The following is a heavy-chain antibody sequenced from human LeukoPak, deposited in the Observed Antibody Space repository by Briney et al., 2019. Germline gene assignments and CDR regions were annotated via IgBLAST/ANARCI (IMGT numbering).Heavy chain of an antibody. CDR1: GFTFSTYP. CDR3: AKEPGYYDSSGYYYYVY. V-gene: IGHV3-30*02. J-gene: IGHJ4*02. CDR2: IRSDGSDK. D-gene: IGHD3-22*01. Sequence: GRSLRLSCAASGFTFSTYPMHWVRQAPGKGLEWVAFIRSDGSDKYYADSVRGRFTISRDTSKNTVYLQMDSLRVEDTALYNCAKEPGYYDSSGYYYYVYWGQGTLVTVSS.